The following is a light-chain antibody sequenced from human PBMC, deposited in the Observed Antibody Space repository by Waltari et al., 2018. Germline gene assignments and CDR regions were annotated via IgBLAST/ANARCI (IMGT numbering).Light chain of an antibody. Sequence: SYALTQPTASSVSLVQMARLPCAGDALAKKYVYWFQQRPGQAPIQVMSKDTERPSGIPARFSGSTSGTTVTLTISGVQAEDEADYYCLSADIGGTFWVFGGGTKLTLL. V-gene: IGLV3-25*03. CDR1: ALAKKY. CDR3: LSADIGGTFWV. CDR2: KDT. J-gene: IGLJ3*02.